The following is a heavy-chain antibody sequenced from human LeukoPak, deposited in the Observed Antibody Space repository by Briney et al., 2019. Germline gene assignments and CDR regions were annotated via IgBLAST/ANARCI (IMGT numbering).Heavy chain of an antibody. D-gene: IGHD4-17*01. J-gene: IGHJ4*02. Sequence: GGSLRLSCAASGFTVSSNYMSWVRQAPGKGLEWVSVIYSGGSTYYADSVKGRFTISRDNSKNTLYLQMNSLRAEDTAVYYCARVDYGDYGFDYWGQGDLVTVSS. CDR1: GFTVSSNY. CDR3: ARVDYGDYGFDY. CDR2: IYSGGST. V-gene: IGHV3-66*01.